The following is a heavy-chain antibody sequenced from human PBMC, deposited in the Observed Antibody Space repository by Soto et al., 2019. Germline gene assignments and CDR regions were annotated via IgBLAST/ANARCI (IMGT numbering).Heavy chain of an antibody. CDR3: AGSSIVGATTGYYYGMDV. CDR2: IDPSDSYT. J-gene: IGHJ6*02. V-gene: IGHV5-10-1*01. D-gene: IGHD1-26*01. Sequence: RGESLKISCKGSGYSFTSYWISWVRQMPGKGLEWMGRIDPSDSYTNYSPSFQGHVTISADKSISTAYLQWSSLKASDTAMYYCAGSSIVGATTGYYYGMDVWGQGTTVTISS. CDR1: GYSFTSYW.